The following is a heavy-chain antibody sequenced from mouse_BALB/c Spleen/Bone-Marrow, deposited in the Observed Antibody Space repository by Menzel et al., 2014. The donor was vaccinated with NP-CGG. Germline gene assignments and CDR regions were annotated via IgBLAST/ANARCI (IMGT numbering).Heavy chain of an antibody. CDR1: GYNFTSYW. CDR2: IYPGSGST. J-gene: IGHJ2*01. V-gene: IGHV1-55*01. D-gene: IGHD4-1*01. Sequence: VQLQQSGAELVKPGTSVKLSCKASGYNFTSYWINWVKLRPGQGLEWTEDIYPGSGSTNYNEKFKSKATLTVDTSSSTAYMQLSSLASEDSALYYCARGAWANWDYFDYWGQGTTLTVSS. CDR3: ARGAWANWDYFDY.